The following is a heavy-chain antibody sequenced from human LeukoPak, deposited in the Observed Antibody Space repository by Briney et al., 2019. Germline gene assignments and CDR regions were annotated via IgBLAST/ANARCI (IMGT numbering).Heavy chain of an antibody. D-gene: IGHD3-3*01. CDR3: ARVAYYDFWSGYPAYYYYYMDV. CDR1: GFTFSSYG. V-gene: IGHV3-20*04. J-gene: IGHJ6*03. CDR2: INWNGGST. Sequence: GGSLRLSCAASGFTFSSYGMHWVRQAPGKGLEWVSGINWNGGSTGYADSVKGRFTISRDNAKNSLYLQMNSLRAEDTALYYCARVAYYDFWSGYPAYYYYYMDVWGKGTTVTVSS.